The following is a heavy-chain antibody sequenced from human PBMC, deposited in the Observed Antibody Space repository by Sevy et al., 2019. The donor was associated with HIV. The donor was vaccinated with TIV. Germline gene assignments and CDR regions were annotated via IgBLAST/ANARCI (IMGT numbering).Heavy chain of an antibody. J-gene: IGHJ6*02. V-gene: IGHV3-53*01. CDR1: GFTVSSNY. D-gene: IGHD4-17*01. CDR2: IYSGGDT. Sequence: GGSLRLSCAASGFTVSSNYMSWVRQAPGKGLEWVSVIYSGGDTYYADSVKGRFIISRDNSKNTLYLQMNSLRAEDTAVYYCARDLYDYGDYQAVGGMDVWGQGTTVTVSS. CDR3: ARDLYDYGDYQAVGGMDV.